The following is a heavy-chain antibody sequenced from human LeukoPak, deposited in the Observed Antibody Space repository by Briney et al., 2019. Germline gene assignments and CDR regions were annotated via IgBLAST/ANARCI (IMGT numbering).Heavy chain of an antibody. Sequence: PGGSLRLSCGASGFTFTRNGMHWVRQAPGKGLEWVAYIQYDGSGKYYADSTKGRFTISRDNSTNTLFLQMKSLRGDDTAVYYCVKGSSWHFDHWGQGTLVTVSS. V-gene: IGHV3-30*02. CDR2: IQYDGSGK. CDR3: VKGSSWHFDH. D-gene: IGHD6-13*01. CDR1: GFTFTRNG. J-gene: IGHJ4*02.